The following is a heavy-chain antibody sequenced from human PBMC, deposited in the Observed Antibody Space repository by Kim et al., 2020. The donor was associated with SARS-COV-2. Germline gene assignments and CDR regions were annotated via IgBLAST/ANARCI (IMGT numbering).Heavy chain of an antibody. CDR3: AKDMGFDRGAAAGTPSVYYYYYGMDV. CDR2: ISWNSGSI. CDR1: GFTFGDYA. J-gene: IGHJ6*02. V-gene: IGHV3-9*01. D-gene: IGHD6-13*01. Sequence: GGSLRLSCAASGFTFGDYAMHWVRQAPGKGLEWVSGISWNSGSIGYADSVKGRFTISRDNAKNSLYLQMNSLRAEDTALYYCAKDMGFDRGAAAGTPSVYYYYYGMDVWGQGTTVTVSS.